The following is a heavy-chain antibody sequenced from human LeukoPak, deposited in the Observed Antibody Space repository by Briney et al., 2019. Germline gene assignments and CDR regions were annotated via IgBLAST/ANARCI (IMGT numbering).Heavy chain of an antibody. J-gene: IGHJ4*02. CDR1: GFTFDDYA. Sequence: PGGSLRLSCAASGFTFDDYAMHWVRQAPGKGLEWVSGISWNSGSIGYADSVKGRFTISRDNAKNSLYLQMNSLRAEDMALYYCARGAPYYDFWSGYYTALKGFDYWGQGTLVTVSS. D-gene: IGHD3-3*01. CDR2: ISWNSGSI. CDR3: ARGAPYYDFWSGYYTALKGFDY. V-gene: IGHV3-9*03.